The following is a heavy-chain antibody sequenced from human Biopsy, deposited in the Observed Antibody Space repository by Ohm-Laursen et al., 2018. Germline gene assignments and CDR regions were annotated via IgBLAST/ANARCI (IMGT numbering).Heavy chain of an antibody. CDR1: GFTFNRSA. V-gene: IGHV1-58*02. D-gene: IGHD3-22*01. J-gene: IGHJ4*02. CDR3: ASKLDYSSGYPY. CDR2: IVVGGGNT. Sequence: ASVKVSCKASGFTFNRSAMQWVRQARGQRLEWIGWIVVGGGNTNYAQKFQERVTITRDTSISTAYMELSSLRSDDTAVYYCASKLDYSSGYPYWGQGTLVTVSS.